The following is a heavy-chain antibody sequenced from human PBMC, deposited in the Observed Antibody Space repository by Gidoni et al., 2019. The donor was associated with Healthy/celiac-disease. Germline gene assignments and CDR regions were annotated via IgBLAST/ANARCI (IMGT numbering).Heavy chain of an antibody. V-gene: IGHV4-34*01. CDR1: GGSFSGYY. D-gene: IGHD1-20*01. CDR2: INHSGST. Sequence: QVQLQQWGAGLLKPSETLSLTCAVYGGSFSGYYWSWIRQPPGKGLEWIGEINHSGSTNYNPSLKSRVTISVDTSKNQLSLKLSSVTAADTAVYYCARQPPYNWNRSFDYWGQGTLVTVSS. J-gene: IGHJ4*02. CDR3: ARQPPYNWNRSFDY.